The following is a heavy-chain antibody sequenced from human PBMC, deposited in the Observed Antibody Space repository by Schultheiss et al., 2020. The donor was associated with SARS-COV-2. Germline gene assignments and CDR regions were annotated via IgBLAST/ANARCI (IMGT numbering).Heavy chain of an antibody. CDR1: GYTFSSSG. CDR3: ARDRGGAPADFDY. V-gene: IGHV1-18*01. Sequence: ASVKVSCKASGYTFSSSGVNWVRQAPGQGLEWMGWISAYNGNTNYAQNLQGRVTMTTDTSTTTVYMELRSLRSDDTAVYYCARDRGGAPADFDYWGQGTLVTVSS. D-gene: IGHD3-10*01. CDR2: ISAYNGNT. J-gene: IGHJ4*02.